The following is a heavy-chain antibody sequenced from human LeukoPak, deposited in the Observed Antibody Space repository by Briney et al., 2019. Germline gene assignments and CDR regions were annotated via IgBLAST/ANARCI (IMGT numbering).Heavy chain of an antibody. CDR2: ISGSGGST. CDR3: AKGDIVVVPAANWFDP. Sequence: GGSLRVSCAASGFTFSSYAMSWVRQAPGKGLERVSTISGSGGSTYYADSVKGRFTISRDNSKNTLYLQMNSLRAEDTAVYYCAKGDIVVVPAANWFDPWGQGTLVTVSS. D-gene: IGHD2-2*01. CDR1: GFTFSSYA. J-gene: IGHJ5*02. V-gene: IGHV3-23*01.